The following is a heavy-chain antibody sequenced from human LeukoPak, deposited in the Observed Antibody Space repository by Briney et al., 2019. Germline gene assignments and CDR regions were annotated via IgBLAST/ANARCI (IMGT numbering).Heavy chain of an antibody. CDR1: GYTFTSYA. V-gene: IGHV1-3*01. CDR2: INAGNGNT. CDR3: AREGNDILTGYYDNWFDP. D-gene: IGHD3-9*01. J-gene: IGHJ5*02. Sequence: ASVKVSCKASGYTFTSYAMHWVRQAPGRRLEWMGWINAGNGNTKYSQKFQGRVTITRDTSASTAYMEPSSLRSEDTAVYYCAREGNDILTGYYDNWFDPWGQGTLVTVSS.